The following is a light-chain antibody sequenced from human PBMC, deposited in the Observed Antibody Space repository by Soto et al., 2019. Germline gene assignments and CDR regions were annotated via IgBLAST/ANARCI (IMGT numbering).Light chain of an antibody. CDR2: AAS. CDR1: QDIRNY. Sequence: DIQMTQSPSSLSVSVGDRVTITCRASQDIRNYLAWYQQKPGKVPKLLIYAASTLQSGVPSRFSGSGSGTDFTLTINSLQPEDIATYYCQQLNSYPQTFGPGTTVD. CDR3: QQLNSYPQT. V-gene: IGKV1-27*01. J-gene: IGKJ3*01.